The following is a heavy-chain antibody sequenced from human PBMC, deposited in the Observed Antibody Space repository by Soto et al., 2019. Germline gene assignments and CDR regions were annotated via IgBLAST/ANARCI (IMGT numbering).Heavy chain of an antibody. CDR3: ARQPDIVVVPAATGGYYYYGMDV. J-gene: IGHJ6*02. CDR1: GYSFTSYW. Sequence: GESLKISCKGSGYSFTSYWISWVRQMPGKGLEWMGRIDPSDSYINYSPSFQGHVTISADKSISTAYLQWSSLKASDTAMYYCARQPDIVVVPAATGGYYYYGMDVWGQGTTVTVSS. V-gene: IGHV5-10-1*01. D-gene: IGHD2-2*01. CDR2: IDPSDSYI.